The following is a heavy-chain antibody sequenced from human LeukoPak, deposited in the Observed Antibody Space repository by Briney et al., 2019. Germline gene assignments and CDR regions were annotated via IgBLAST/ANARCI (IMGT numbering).Heavy chain of an antibody. CDR2: ISSSSSYI. J-gene: IGHJ4*02. CDR1: GFTLSNYS. CDR3: ARDLAYGDDGL. D-gene: IGHD4-17*01. Sequence: GGSLRLSCAASGFTLSNYSMNWVRQAPGKGLEWVAFISSSSSYIFYADSLKGRFTISRDNAKNSLYLQMNSLRGDDTAVYYCARDLAYGDDGLWGQGTLVTVSS. V-gene: IGHV3-21*01.